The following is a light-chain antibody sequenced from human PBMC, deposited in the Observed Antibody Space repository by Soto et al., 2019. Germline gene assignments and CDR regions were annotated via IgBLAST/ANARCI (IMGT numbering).Light chain of an antibody. J-gene: IGLJ1*01. CDR2: EVT. CDR1: SGDIGSYNR. V-gene: IGLV2-14*01. Sequence: QSALTQPASVSGSPGQSITISCTGTSGDIGSYNRVSWYQHHPGKAPKLIIYEVTERPSGVSNRFSGSKSGNTASLTISGLQAEDEAEYYCSSYASSNTSGCVFGAGTKVTVL. CDR3: SSYASSNTSGCV.